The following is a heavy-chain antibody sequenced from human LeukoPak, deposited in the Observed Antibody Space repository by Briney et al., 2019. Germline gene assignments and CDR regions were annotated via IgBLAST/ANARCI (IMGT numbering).Heavy chain of an antibody. CDR2: ISGSGGST. CDR1: GFTFSSYA. D-gene: IGHD2-15*01. CDR3: AKGWGYCSGGSCYTHYYYYGMDV. J-gene: IGHJ6*02. V-gene: IGHV3-23*01. Sequence: PGGSLRLSCAASGFTFSSYAMSWVRQAPGKGLEWVSAISGSGGSTYYADSVKGRFTISRDNSKNTLYLQMNSLRAADTSVYYCAKGWGYCSGGSCYTHYYYYGMDVWGQGTTVTVSS.